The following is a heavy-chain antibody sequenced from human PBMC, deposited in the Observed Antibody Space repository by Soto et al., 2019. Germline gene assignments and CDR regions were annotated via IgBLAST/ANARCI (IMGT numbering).Heavy chain of an antibody. D-gene: IGHD7-27*01. CDR2: ISGDASST. CDR3: TRGGTRTTYWGLFDS. Sequence: EVKVVESGEGLVQPGGSLRLSCAASGFTFRDNWMHWVRQPPGKGPVWVSRISGDASSTSYADSVKGRFTISRDSAKNTVYLQMDSLRVEDTAVYYCTRGGTRTTYWGLFDSWGQGTLVTVSS. CDR1: GFTFRDNW. J-gene: IGHJ4*02. V-gene: IGHV3-74*01.